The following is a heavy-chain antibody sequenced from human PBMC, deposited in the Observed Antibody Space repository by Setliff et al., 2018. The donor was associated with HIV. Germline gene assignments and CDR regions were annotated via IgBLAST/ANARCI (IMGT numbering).Heavy chain of an antibody. J-gene: IGHJ6*03. Sequence: ASVKVSCKASNYTLINYGVSWVRQAPGQGLEWMGCVIPNSGKTYYAQEFQGRVTMTSDTSINTAYMEVSWLTSDDTAIYYCARDLAYCSGGSCYRPFIYYFYYMDVWGKGATVTVSS. V-gene: IGHV1-2*02. D-gene: IGHD2-15*01. CDR1: NYTLINYG. CDR3: ARDLAYCSGGSCYRPFIYYFYYMDV. CDR2: VIPNSGKT.